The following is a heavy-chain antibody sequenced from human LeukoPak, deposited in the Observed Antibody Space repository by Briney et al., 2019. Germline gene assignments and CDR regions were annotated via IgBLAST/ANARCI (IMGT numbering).Heavy chain of an antibody. D-gene: IGHD3-10*01. Sequence: GGSLRLSCAASGFTFSDYYMSWIRQAPGNWLEWVSYISSSGSTIYYADSVKGRFTISRDNAKNSLYLQMNSLRAEDTAVYYCASPTQLLWFGELASYGMDVWGQGTTVTVSS. CDR2: ISSSGSTI. CDR1: GFTFSDYY. CDR3: ASPTQLLWFGELASYGMDV. J-gene: IGHJ6*02. V-gene: IGHV3-11*01.